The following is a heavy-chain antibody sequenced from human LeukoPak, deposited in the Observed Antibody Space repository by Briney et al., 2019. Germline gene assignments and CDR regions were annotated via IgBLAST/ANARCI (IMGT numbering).Heavy chain of an antibody. CDR3: ARGTYYYDSSGYARYNWFDP. V-gene: IGHV4-31*03. D-gene: IGHD3-22*01. CDR1: GGSISSGGYY. CDR2: IYYSGSI. J-gene: IGHJ5*02. Sequence: SQTLSLTCTVSGGSISSGGYYWSWIRQHPGKGLEWVGYIYYSGSIYYNPSLKSRVTISVDTSKNQFSLKLSSVTAADTAVYYCARGTYYYDSSGYARYNWFDPWGQGTLVTVSS.